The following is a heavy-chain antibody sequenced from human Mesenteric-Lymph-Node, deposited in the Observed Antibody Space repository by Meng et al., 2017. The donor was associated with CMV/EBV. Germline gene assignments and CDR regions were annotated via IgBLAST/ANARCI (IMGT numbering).Heavy chain of an antibody. J-gene: IGHJ4*02. V-gene: IGHV3-43*01. Sequence: GESLKISCAASGFTFDDYTMHWVRQAPGKGLEWVSLISWDGGSTYYADSVKGRFTISRDNSKNSLYLQMNSLRTEDTALYYCAKANHNYDSSGYFDYWGQGTLVTVSS. D-gene: IGHD3-22*01. CDR2: ISWDGGST. CDR1: GFTFDDYT. CDR3: AKANHNYDSSGYFDY.